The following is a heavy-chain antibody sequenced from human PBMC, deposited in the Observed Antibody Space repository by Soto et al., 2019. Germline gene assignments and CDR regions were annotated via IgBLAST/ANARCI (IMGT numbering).Heavy chain of an antibody. CDR1: GFTFSSYE. CDR2: ISSSGSTI. J-gene: IGHJ4*02. D-gene: IGHD3-10*01. CDR3: ARDERKFYTAGKRWLGDYFGY. V-gene: IGHV3-48*03. Sequence: GGSLRLSCAASGFTFSSYEMNWVRQAPGKGLEWVSYISSSGSTIYYADSVKGRFTISRDNAKNSLYLQMNSLRAEDTAVYYCARDERKFYTAGKRWLGDYFGYWGQGTLVTVSS.